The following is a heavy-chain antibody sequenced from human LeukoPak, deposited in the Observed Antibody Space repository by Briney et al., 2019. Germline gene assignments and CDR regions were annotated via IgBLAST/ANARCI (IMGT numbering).Heavy chain of an antibody. Sequence: IPSETLSLTCSVSGGSISSYCWSWIRQPPGRGLEWIGYIYYSGSTNYNPSLKSRVTISADTSKNQFSLKLSSVTAADTAVYYCARARSYSLLRSTKNAFDIWGQGTMVTVSS. CDR1: GGSISSYC. J-gene: IGHJ3*02. CDR2: IYYSGST. CDR3: ARARSYSLLRSTKNAFDI. V-gene: IGHV4-59*01. D-gene: IGHD1-26*01.